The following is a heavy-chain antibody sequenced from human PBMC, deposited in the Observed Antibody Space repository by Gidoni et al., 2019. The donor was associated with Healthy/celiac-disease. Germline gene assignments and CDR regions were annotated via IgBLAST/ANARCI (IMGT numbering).Heavy chain of an antibody. V-gene: IGHV1-3*01. J-gene: IGHJ6*02. CDR3: ALGLGYCTNGVCYPDYYYYYGMDV. CDR2: INAGNGNT. CDR1: GYTFTIYA. D-gene: IGHD2-8*01. Sequence: QVQLVQSGAEVKKPGASVKVSCKASGYTFTIYAMHWVRQAPGQRLEWMGWINAGNGNTKYSQKFQGRFTITRDTSASTAYMELSSLRSEDTAVYYCALGLGYCTNGVCYPDYYYYYGMDVWGQGTTVTVSS.